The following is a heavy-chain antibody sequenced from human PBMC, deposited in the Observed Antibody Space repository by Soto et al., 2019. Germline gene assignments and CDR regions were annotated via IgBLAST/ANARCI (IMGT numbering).Heavy chain of an antibody. D-gene: IGHD5-18*01. CDR3: ARDGTAVVSYYYYGMDV. V-gene: IGHV1-69*12. CDR1: GGTFSSYA. J-gene: IGHJ6*02. CDR2: IIPIFGTA. Sequence: QVQLVQSGAEVKKPGSSVKVSCKASGGTFSSYAISWVRQAPGQGLEWMGGIIPIFGTANYAQKFQGRVTITAXXSXRXXYIELSSLSSEDTAVYYCARDGTAVVSYYYYGMDVWGQGTTVTVSS.